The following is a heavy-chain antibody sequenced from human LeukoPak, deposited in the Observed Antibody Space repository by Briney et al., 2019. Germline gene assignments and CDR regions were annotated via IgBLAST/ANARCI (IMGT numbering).Heavy chain of an antibody. CDR1: GFTFSSYE. J-gene: IGHJ3*01. V-gene: IGHV3-48*03. Sequence: PGGSLRLSCAASGFTFSSYEMNWVRQAPGKGLEWVSYISTSGSTIFYADSVKGRFTISRDNSKDTLYLQMNSLRAEDTAIYYCARDIQLSTWGLGTMVTVSS. CDR3: ARDIQLST. D-gene: IGHD5-24*01. CDR2: ISTSGSTI.